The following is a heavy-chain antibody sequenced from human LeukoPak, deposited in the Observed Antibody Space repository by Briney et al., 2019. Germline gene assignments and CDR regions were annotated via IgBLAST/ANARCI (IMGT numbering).Heavy chain of an antibody. J-gene: IGHJ4*02. D-gene: IGHD2-15*01. CDR3: AKDYGVGGSRGY. V-gene: IGHV3-30*02. CDR2: IRYDGSNK. CDR1: RFTSISFV. Sequence: GGSLRLSCAASRFTSISFVMHWVRQAPGKGLEWVAFIRYDGSNKYYADSVKGRFTISRDNSKNTLYLQMNSLRAEDTAVYYCAKDYGVGGSRGYWGQGTLVTVSS.